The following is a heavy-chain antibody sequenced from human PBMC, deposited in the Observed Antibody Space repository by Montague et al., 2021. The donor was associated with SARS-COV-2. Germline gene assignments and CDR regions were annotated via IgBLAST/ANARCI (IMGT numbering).Heavy chain of an antibody. CDR2: ISSSSSYI. J-gene: IGHJ4*02. CDR1: GFTFSSYS. V-gene: IGHV3-21*01. D-gene: IGHD4-17*01. Sequence: SLRLSCAASGFTFSSYSMNWVRQAPGKGLEWVSSISSSSSYIYYADSVKGRFTISRDNAKNSLYLQMNSLRAEDTAAYYCARDLTTVTTNYFDYWGQGTLVTVSS. CDR3: ARDLTTVTTNYFDY.